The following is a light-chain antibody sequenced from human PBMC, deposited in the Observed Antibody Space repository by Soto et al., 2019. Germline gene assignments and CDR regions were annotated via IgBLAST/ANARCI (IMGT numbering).Light chain of an antibody. CDR3: CSNGGNYTEVV. V-gene: IGLV2-11*01. CDR1: SSDVGGYNY. CDR2: DVS. Sequence: QSALTQPRSVSGSPGQSVTISCIGTSSDVGGYNYVSWYQQHPGKAPKVMIYDVSKRPSGVPDRFSGSKSGNTASLTISGLQVEDEADYYCCSNGGNYTEVVFGGGTKLTVL. J-gene: IGLJ2*01.